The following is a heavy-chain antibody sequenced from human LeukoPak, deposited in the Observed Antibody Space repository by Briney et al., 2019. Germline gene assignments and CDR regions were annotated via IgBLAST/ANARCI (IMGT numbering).Heavy chain of an antibody. Sequence: SETLSLTCAVYGGSFSGYYWSWIRQPPGKGLEWIGEINHSGSTNYNPSLKSRVTISVDTSKNQFSLKLSSVTAADTAIYYCARGLASGYPPIPFDYWGQGTLVTVSS. CDR1: GGSFSGYY. D-gene: IGHD3-3*01. CDR3: ARGLASGYPPIPFDY. CDR2: INHSGST. V-gene: IGHV4-34*01. J-gene: IGHJ4*02.